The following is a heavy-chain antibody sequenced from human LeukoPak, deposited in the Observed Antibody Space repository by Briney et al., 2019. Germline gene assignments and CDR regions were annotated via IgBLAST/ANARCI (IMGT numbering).Heavy chain of an antibody. CDR3: ARVGWLYGSGSMNWFDP. V-gene: IGHV4-39*01. J-gene: IGHJ5*02. CDR2: IYYSGST. CDR1: GDSISSSSYY. D-gene: IGHD3-10*01. Sequence: QASETPSLTCIVSGDSISSSSYYWAWIRQPPGKGLEWLGSIYYSGSTYYNPSLKSRVIISVDTSKNQFSLKLSSVTAAATAVYYCARVGWLYGSGSMNWFDPWGQGVLVTVSS.